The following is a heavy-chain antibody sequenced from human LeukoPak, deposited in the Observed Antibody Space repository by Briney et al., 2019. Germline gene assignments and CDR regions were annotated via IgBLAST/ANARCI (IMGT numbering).Heavy chain of an antibody. Sequence: GGSLRLSCAASGFTFTNYAMTWVRQAPGKGLEWVSSISASGATTVYADSVKGRFTISRDNSKNRLYLQMNSLRAEDTAVYYCAKLNIVVVVDATGGWFDPWGQGTLVTVSS. CDR1: GFTFTNYA. V-gene: IGHV3-23*01. CDR2: ISASGATT. D-gene: IGHD2-15*01. CDR3: AKLNIVVVVDATGGWFDP. J-gene: IGHJ5*02.